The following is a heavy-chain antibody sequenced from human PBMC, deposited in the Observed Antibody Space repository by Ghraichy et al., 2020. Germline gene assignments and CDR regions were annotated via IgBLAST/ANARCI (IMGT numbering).Heavy chain of an antibody. J-gene: IGHJ4*02. CDR1: GDSISNYY. Sequence: SETLSLTCSVSGDSISNYYWIWIRQPPGKGLEWIGYIFYSGSTNYSPSLESRVTLSVATSKNQFSLKLSSVTAADTAVYYCAMPSRGYCSGGTCYPVFDYWGQGILVTVSS. D-gene: IGHD2-15*01. CDR2: IFYSGST. CDR3: AMPSRGYCSGGTCYPVFDY. V-gene: IGHV4-59*01.